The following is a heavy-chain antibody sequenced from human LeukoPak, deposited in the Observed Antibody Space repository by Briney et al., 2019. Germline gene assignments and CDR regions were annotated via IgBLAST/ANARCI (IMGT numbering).Heavy chain of an antibody. J-gene: IGHJ4*02. D-gene: IGHD3-9*01. CDR1: GYTFTSYY. Sequence: ASVKVSCKASGYTFTSYYMHWVRQAPGQGLEWMGIINPSGGSTSYAQKFQGRVTMTRDTSTSTVYMELSSPRSEDTAVYYCARDGAQHRYFDWLPSYYWGQGTLVTVSS. CDR2: INPSGGST. V-gene: IGHV1-46*01. CDR3: ARDGAQHRYFDWLPSYY.